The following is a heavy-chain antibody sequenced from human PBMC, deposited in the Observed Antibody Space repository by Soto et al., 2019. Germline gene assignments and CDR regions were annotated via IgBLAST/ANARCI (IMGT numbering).Heavy chain of an antibody. CDR2: ISFDGSDI. CDR3: AKDRGLYCSSSTCPPGN. D-gene: IGHD2-2*01. V-gene: IGHV3-30*18. CDR1: GFTFSAYD. J-gene: IGHJ4*02. Sequence: QVQLVESGGGVVQPGRSLRLSCAASGFTFSAYDMHWVRQAPDKGLEWVAFISFDGSDIYFGDSVKGRFTISRDNSKNTVYLQMNSLTAEDTAMYYCAKDRGLYCSSSTCPPGNWGQGTLVTVSS.